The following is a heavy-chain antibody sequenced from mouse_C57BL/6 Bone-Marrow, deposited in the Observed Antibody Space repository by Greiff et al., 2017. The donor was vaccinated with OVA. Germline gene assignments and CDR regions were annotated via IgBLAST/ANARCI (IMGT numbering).Heavy chain of an antibody. D-gene: IGHD2-4*01. V-gene: IGHV1-62-2*01. CDR1: GYTFTEYT. Sequence: VKLQESGAELVKPGASVKLSCKASGYTFTEYTIHWVKQRSGQGLEWIGWFYPGSGSIKYNEKFKDKATLTADKSSSTVYMELSRLTSEDSAVYFCARHERNYDYDPYYFDYWGQGTTLTVSS. CDR2: FYPGSGSI. CDR3: ARHERNYDYDPYYFDY. J-gene: IGHJ2*01.